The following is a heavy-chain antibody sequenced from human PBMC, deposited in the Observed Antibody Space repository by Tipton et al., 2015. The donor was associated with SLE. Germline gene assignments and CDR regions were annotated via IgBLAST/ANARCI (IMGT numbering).Heavy chain of an antibody. CDR2: VFYSGTT. D-gene: IGHD1-26*01. Sequence: TLSLTCTVSGGSISQSSYYWGWICQPPGKGLGWIGNVFYSGTTYYNPSLKSRVTMSVDTSKNQLSLTLSSVTAADTAVYYCARRAREVLRIGAFDVWGQGTTVTVSS. J-gene: IGHJ3*01. CDR3: ARRAREVLRIGAFDV. V-gene: IGHV4-39*01. CDR1: GGSISQSSYY.